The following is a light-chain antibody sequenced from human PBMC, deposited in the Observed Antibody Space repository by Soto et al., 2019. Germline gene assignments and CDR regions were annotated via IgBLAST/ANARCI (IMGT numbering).Light chain of an antibody. CDR2: AAF. Sequence: DIEMTQSPPSVSAAGGDRITITRRALQGISSWLAWYQQKPGKAPELLVYAAFSLPSGVPSRLSGSGSGTDFTLTISSLQPEDFATYYCQQANSFPLTFGGGTKVDIK. CDR1: QGISSW. CDR3: QQANSFPLT. J-gene: IGKJ4*01. V-gene: IGKV1-12*01.